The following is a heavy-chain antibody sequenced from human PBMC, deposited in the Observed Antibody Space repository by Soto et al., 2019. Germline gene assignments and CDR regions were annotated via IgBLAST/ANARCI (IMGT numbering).Heavy chain of an antibody. J-gene: IGHJ5*02. CDR1: GYTFTGYY. CDR3: AVSLRPYDSSGYYYA. Sequence: GASVKVSCKASGYTFTGYYMHWVRQAPGQGLEWMGWINPNSGGTNYAQKFQGRVTMTRDTSISTAYMELSRLRSDDTAVYYCAVSLRPYDSSGYYYAWGQGNLVTVSS. D-gene: IGHD3-22*01. CDR2: INPNSGGT. V-gene: IGHV1-2*02.